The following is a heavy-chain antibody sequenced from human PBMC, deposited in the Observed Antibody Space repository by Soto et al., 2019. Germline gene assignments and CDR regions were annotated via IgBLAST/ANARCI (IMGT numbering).Heavy chain of an antibody. J-gene: IGHJ6*02. D-gene: IGHD2-15*01. V-gene: IGHV3-30*04. CDR1: GFTLINYA. CDR2: ISYDGSNK. Sequence: PGGSLRLSCAASGFTLINYAMYWVRQAPGKGLEWVAVISYDGSNKYYADSVKGRFTISRDNSKHTLYLQMNSLRAEDTAIYYCARAKGSETSDYYYGMDVWGQGTTVTVS. CDR3: ARAKGSETSDYYYGMDV.